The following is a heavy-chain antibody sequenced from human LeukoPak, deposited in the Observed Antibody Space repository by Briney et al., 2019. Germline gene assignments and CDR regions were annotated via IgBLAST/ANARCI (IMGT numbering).Heavy chain of an antibody. Sequence: GGSLRLSCAAYGFTFSSYAMSWVRQAPGKGLEWVSAISGSGGSTYYADSVKGRFTISRDNSKNTLYLQMNSLRAEDTAVYYCAKDPSQTYYYDSSGYYSGYWGQGTLVTVSS. D-gene: IGHD3-22*01. CDR1: GFTFSSYA. CDR2: ISGSGGST. CDR3: AKDPSQTYYYDSSGYYSGY. J-gene: IGHJ4*02. V-gene: IGHV3-23*01.